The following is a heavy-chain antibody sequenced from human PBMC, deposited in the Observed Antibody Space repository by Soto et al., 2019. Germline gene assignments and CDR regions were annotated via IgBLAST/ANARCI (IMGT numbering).Heavy chain of an antibody. CDR2: ISDSGDLT. V-gene: IGHV3-23*01. CDR1: GFTFSVYA. J-gene: IGHJ4*02. CDR3: ARETLTTGKRGVLDG. Sequence: EVQLLESGGRSVRPGESLRLSCAASGFTFSVYAMSWVRQAPGKGLEWVSAISDSGDLTYDADSVRGRFTISRDNSKKTMFLQMNSRRVEDTAIYYCARETLTTGKRGVLDGWGQGTLVSVSS. D-gene: IGHD3-10*01.